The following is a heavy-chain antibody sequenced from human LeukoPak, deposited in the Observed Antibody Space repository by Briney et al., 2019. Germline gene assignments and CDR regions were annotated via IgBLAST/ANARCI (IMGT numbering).Heavy chain of an antibody. J-gene: IGHJ4*02. CDR2: ISYDGSNK. CDR1: GFTFSSYG. CDR3: AKGSSSWYGAFDY. V-gene: IGHV3-30*18. Sequence: GRSLRLSCAASGFTFSSYGMHGVRQAPGKGLEWVAVISYDGSNKYYADSVKGRFTISRDNSKNTLYLQMNSLRAEDTAVYYCAKGSSSWYGAFDYWGQGTLVTVSS. D-gene: IGHD6-13*01.